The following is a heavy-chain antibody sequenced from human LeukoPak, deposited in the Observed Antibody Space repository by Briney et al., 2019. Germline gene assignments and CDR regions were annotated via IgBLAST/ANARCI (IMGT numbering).Heavy chain of an antibody. CDR2: ISSSSSYI. Sequence: GGSLRLSCAASGFTFSSYNTNWVRQAPGKGLEWVSSISSSSSYIYHADSVKGRFTISRDNAKNSLYLQMNSLRAEDTAVYYCARGLCSSGWYPPHDYWGQGTLVTVSS. J-gene: IGHJ4*02. CDR3: ARGLCSSGWYPPHDY. V-gene: IGHV3-21*01. CDR1: GFTFSSYN. D-gene: IGHD6-19*01.